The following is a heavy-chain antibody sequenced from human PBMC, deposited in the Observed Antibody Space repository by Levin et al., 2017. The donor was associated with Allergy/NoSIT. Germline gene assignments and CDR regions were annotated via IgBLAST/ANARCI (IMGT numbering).Heavy chain of an antibody. CDR2: IYYSGST. J-gene: IGHJ5*02. CDR3: ARAARFLTFDP. V-gene: IGHV4-30-4*01. CDR1: GGSISSGDYY. Sequence: SETLSLTFTVSGGSISSGDYYWSWIRQPPGKGLEWIGYIYYSGSTYYNPSLKSRVTISVDTSKNQFSLKLSSVTAADTAVYYCARAARFLTFDPWGQGTLVTVSS.